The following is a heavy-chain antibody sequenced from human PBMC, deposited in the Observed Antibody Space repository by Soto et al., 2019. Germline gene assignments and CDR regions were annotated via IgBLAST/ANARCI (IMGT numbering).Heavy chain of an antibody. CDR2: INHSGST. J-gene: IGHJ3*02. CDR1: GGSFSDFY. V-gene: IGHV4-34*02. Sequence: QVQLQQWGAGLLEPSETLSLTCAVYGGSFSDFYWNCIRQPPGKGLEWIGEINHSGSTSYNPSLKSRVPISVDTSKNQISLKLTSVTAADTAVYYCARGPRVVWVVPPAQRDVFDIWGQGTMVTVSS. D-gene: IGHD2-2*01. CDR3: ARGPRVVWVVPPAQRDVFDI.